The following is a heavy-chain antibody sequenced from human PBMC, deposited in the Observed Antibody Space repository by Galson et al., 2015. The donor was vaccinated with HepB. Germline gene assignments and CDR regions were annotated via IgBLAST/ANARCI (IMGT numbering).Heavy chain of an antibody. J-gene: IGHJ4*02. CDR1: GFTFSSYG. D-gene: IGHD1-26*01. V-gene: IGHV3-30*02. CDR2: IRYDGSNK. CDR3: AKDRGASKPYDY. Sequence: SLRLSCAASGFTFSSYGMHWVRQAPGKGLEWVAFIRYDGSNKYYADSVKGRFTISRDNSKNTLYLQMNSLRAEDTAVYYCAKDRGASKPYDYWGQGTLVTVSS.